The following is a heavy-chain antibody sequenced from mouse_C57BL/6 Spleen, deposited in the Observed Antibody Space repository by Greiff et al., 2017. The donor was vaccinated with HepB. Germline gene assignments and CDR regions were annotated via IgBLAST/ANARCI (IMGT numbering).Heavy chain of an antibody. Sequence: VQGVESGAELVKPGASVKISCKASGYAFSSYWMNWVKQRPGKGLEWIGQIYPGDGDTNYNGKFKGKATLTADKSSSTAYMQLSSLTSEDSAVYFCARGTTTDWYFDVWGTGTTVTVSS. D-gene: IGHD2-14*01. CDR3: ARGTTTDWYFDV. CDR2: IYPGDGDT. CDR1: GYAFSSYW. V-gene: IGHV1-80*01. J-gene: IGHJ1*03.